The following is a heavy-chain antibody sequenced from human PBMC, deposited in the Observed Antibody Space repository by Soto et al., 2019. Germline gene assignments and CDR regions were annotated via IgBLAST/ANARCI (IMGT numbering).Heavy chain of an antibody. CDR1: EFTFSNYA. V-gene: IGHV3-23*01. D-gene: IGHD3-22*01. Sequence: PGGSLRLSCAASEFTFSNYAMSGVRQDPGKGLEWVSAISYGGGTTYYADSVKGRFTISRDNSKNTLYLQMNSLRAEDTAVYYCAKNPGYYYDSTGYHFDYWGQGTLVTVSS. J-gene: IGHJ4*02. CDR3: AKNPGYYYDSTGYHFDY. CDR2: ISYGGGTT.